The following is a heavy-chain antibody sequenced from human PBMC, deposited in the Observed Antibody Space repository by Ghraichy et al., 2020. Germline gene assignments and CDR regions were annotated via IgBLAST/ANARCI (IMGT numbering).Heavy chain of an antibody. CDR1: GFTFSSYA. Sequence: GGSLRLSCAASGFTFSSYAMSWVRQAPGKGLEWVSAISGSGGSTYYADSVKGRFTISRDNSKNTLYLQMNSLRAEDTAVYYCAKDNVHCSSTSCYGYYYYGMDVWGQGTTVTVSS. D-gene: IGHD2-2*01. CDR2: ISGSGGST. CDR3: AKDNVHCSSTSCYGYYYYGMDV. V-gene: IGHV3-23*01. J-gene: IGHJ6*02.